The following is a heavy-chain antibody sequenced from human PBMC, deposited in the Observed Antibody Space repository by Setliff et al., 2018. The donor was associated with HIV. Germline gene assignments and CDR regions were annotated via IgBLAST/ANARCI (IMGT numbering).Heavy chain of an antibody. J-gene: IGHJ3*02. CDR1: GYSISSGYY. CDR2: IYHGGTT. D-gene: IGHD2-21*01. V-gene: IGHV4-38-2*02. Sequence: TSETLSLTCAVSGYSISSGYYWGWIRQPPGKGLEWIGSIYHGGTTYYNPSLRSRVTISEDTSKNQFSLTLTSVTAADTAVYYCVRDPPLITCGPDHPFDIWGQGTMVTVSS. CDR3: VRDPPLITCGPDHPFDI.